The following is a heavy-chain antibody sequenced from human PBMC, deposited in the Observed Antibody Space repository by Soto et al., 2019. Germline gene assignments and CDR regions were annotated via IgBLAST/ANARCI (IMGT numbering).Heavy chain of an antibody. CDR3: ASSYGSGYRAFDY. J-gene: IGHJ4*02. Sequence: QVQLVQSGAEVKRPGSSVKVSCKASCDTFTFYSINWVRQAPGLGLEWMGRINPILSMSNYAQRCQGRVTMTADQSTSTAYMELSSLRSEDTAIYYCASSYGSGYRAFDYWGQGALVTVSS. D-gene: IGHD3-10*01. CDR2: INPILSMS. V-gene: IGHV1-69*02. CDR1: CDTFTFYS.